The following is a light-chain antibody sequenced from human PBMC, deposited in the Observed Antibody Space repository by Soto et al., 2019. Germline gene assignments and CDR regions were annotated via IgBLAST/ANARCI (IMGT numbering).Light chain of an antibody. CDR2: GAS. V-gene: IGKV3-15*01. J-gene: IGKJ1*01. CDR3: QQYHNWPRT. CDR1: QSVSPN. Sequence: EIVMTQSPATLSVSPGERSTLSCRASQSVSPNLDWYQQKPAQAPRPLPYGASTRATGIPASFSGSGSGTESTLTINSLQSDDFAVYSCQQYHNWPRTFGQGTKVDIK.